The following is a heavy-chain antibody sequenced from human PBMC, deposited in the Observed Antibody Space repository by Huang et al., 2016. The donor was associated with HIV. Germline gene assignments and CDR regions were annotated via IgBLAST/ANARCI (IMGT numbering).Heavy chain of an antibody. CDR2: RNEDGSVT. Sequence: EVQLVESGGGLVQPGGSRRVSCTASGFTFSTYWMTWVRQAPGKGLEWVANRNEDGSVTNYLASVKGRFTISRDNAKNSLYLQMNSLRVEDTAVYYWATDRGAGAGDHWGQGTLVTVSS. CDR3: ATDRGAGAGDH. CDR1: GFTFSTYW. J-gene: IGHJ4*02. D-gene: IGHD1-26*01. V-gene: IGHV3-7*01.